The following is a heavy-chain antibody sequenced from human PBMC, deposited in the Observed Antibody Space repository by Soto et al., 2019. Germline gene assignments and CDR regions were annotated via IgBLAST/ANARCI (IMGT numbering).Heavy chain of an antibody. CDR3: AALCGGDCSYYFDY. CDR1: GFTFTSSA. Sequence: GASVKVSCKASGFTFTSSAVQWVRQARGQRLEWIGWIVVGSGNTNYAQKFQERVTITRDMSTSTAYMELSSLRSEDTAVYYCAALCGGDCSYYFDYWGQGTLVT. CDR2: IVVGSGNT. V-gene: IGHV1-58*01. D-gene: IGHD2-21*02. J-gene: IGHJ4*02.